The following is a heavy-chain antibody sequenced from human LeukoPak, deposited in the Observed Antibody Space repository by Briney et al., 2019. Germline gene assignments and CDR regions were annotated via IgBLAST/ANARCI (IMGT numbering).Heavy chain of an antibody. CDR2: INHSGST. CDR1: GGSFRSSSYY. Sequence: SETLSLTCTVSGGSFRSSSYYWSWIRQPPGKGLEWIGEINHSGSTNYNPSLKSRVTISVDTSKNQFSLKLSSVTAADTAVYYCARDRGSLSYWGQGTLVTVSS. J-gene: IGHJ4*02. D-gene: IGHD5-24*01. CDR3: ARDRGSLSY. V-gene: IGHV4-39*07.